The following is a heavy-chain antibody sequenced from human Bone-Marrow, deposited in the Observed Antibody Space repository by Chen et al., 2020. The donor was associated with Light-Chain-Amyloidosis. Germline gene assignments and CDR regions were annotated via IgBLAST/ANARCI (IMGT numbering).Heavy chain of an antibody. CDR1: GGSISSSSYY. CDR2: IYYSGST. D-gene: IGHD3-3*01. CDR3: ARATATYYDFWSGYYSFDY. Sequence: QVELQQWGAGLLKPSETLSLTCTVSGGSISSSSYYWGWIRQPPGKGLEWIGSIYYSGSTYYNPSLKSRVTISVDTSKNQFSLKLSSVTAADTAVYYCARATATYYDFWSGYYSFDYWGQGTLVTVSS. J-gene: IGHJ4*02. V-gene: IGHV4-39*07.